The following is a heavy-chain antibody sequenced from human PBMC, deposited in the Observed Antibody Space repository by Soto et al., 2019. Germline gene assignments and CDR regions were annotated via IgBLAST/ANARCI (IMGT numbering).Heavy chain of an antibody. CDR1: GFTFSNAW. J-gene: IGHJ4*02. D-gene: IGHD3-9*01. Sequence: PGGSRRLSCAASGFTFSNAWMSWVRQAPGKGLEWVGRIKSKTDGGTTDYAAPVKGRFTISRDDSKNTLYLQMNSLKTEDTAVYYCTTETILRYLYWLFPRAFDYSGQGTLVIVSS. V-gene: IGHV3-15*01. CDR3: TTETILRYLYWLFPRAFDY. CDR2: IKSKTDGGTT.